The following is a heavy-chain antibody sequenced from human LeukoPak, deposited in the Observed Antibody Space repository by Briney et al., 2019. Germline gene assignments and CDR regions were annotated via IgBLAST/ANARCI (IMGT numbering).Heavy chain of an antibody. Sequence: GASVKVSCKASGNTFTGYYMHWVRQAPGQGLEWMGWINPNSGGTNYAQKFQGRVTMTRDTSISTAYMELSRLRSDDTAVYYCARDSDTAMVLFDYWGQGTLVTVSS. CDR2: INPNSGGT. CDR3: ARDSDTAMVLFDY. V-gene: IGHV1-2*02. CDR1: GNTFTGYY. D-gene: IGHD5-18*01. J-gene: IGHJ4*02.